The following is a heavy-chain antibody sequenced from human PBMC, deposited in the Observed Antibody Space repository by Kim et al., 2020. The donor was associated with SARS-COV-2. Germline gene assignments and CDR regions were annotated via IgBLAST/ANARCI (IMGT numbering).Heavy chain of an antibody. D-gene: IGHD1-1*01. Sequence: GGSLRLSCAASGFTFSCYTMNWVRQAPGKGLESVSIIFPSGITKYYADSVKGRFTVSRDNSKNTLYLQMNNLRAEDTAVYFCAKTSMATTGRGYDYWG. J-gene: IGHJ4*01. CDR1: GFTFSCYT. CDR3: AKTSMATTGRGYDY. CDR2: IFPSGITK. V-gene: IGHV3-23*05.